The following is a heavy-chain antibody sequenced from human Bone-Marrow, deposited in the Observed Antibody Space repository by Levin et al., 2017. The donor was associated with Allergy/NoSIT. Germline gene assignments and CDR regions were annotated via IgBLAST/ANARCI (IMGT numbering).Heavy chain of an antibody. V-gene: IGHV4-39*07. D-gene: IGHD3-10*01. CDR3: ARIALLYFGELPRYFDS. CDR2: IYYRGNT. Sequence: SQTLSLTCTVSGGSISSSSYYWGWIRQPPGKGLEWIGSIYYRGNTYYNPSLKSRVTISVDTSKKQFSLRLTSVTAADTAVYFCARIALLYFGELPRYFDSWGQGTLVTVSS. CDR1: GGSISSSSYY. J-gene: IGHJ4*02.